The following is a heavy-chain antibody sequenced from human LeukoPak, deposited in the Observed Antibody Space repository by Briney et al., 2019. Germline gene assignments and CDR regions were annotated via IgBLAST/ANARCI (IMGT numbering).Heavy chain of an antibody. CDR1: GDSISSGHYY. J-gene: IGHJ4*02. D-gene: IGHD4-17*01. V-gene: IGHV4-31*03. CDR2: IYYSGNT. CDR3: ARGALRRYPH. Sequence: KPSETLSLTCTVSGDSISSGHYYWSWIRQHPGKGLEWIGYIYYSGNTYYNPSLKSRVTISLATSKNQFSLKLSSVTAADTAVYYCARGALRRYPHWGQGTLVTVSS.